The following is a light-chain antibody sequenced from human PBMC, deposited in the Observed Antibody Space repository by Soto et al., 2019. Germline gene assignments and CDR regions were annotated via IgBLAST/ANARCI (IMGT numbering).Light chain of an antibody. V-gene: IGKV4-1*01. CDR1: QSLLYGSNNENY. J-gene: IGKJ2*01. CDR3: QQYYGNPQT. Sequence: IVLTQSPESLAVSLGERATINCESSQSLLYGSNNENYLAWYQQKPGQPPKLLIYWASTRASGVPDRFTGSRSGTDFTLTISSLEAEDVALYYCQQYYGNPQTFGQGNRLEIK. CDR2: WAS.